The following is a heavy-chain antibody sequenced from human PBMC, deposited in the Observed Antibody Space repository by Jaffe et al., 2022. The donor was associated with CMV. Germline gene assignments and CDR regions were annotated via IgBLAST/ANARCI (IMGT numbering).Heavy chain of an antibody. Sequence: QVQLQQWGAGLLKPSETLSLSCAVYGGPFSGYYWSWIRQPPGKGLEWIGEVNHSGVTNYNPSLKSRVTISIDTSKNQFSLKLSSVTAADTAVYYCARGPPYHYDSSGYYRFDYWGQGTLVTVSS. D-gene: IGHD3-22*01. CDR1: GGPFSGYY. CDR3: ARGPPYHYDSSGYYRFDY. CDR2: VNHSGVT. J-gene: IGHJ4*02. V-gene: IGHV4-34*01.